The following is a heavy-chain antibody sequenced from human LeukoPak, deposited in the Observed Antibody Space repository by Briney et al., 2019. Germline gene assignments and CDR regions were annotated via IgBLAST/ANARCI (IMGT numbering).Heavy chain of an antibody. D-gene: IGHD5-12*01. CDR2: MFHTGST. J-gene: IGHJ4*02. V-gene: IGHV4-59*01. CDR3: ARVRGGYPIGY. Sequence: SETLSLTCTVSGGSITSYYWSWIRQPPGKGLEWIGYMFHTGSTNYNPSLKSRVTISVDTSKNQFSLKLSSVTAADTAVYYCARVRGGYPIGYWGQGTLVTVSS. CDR1: GGSITSYY.